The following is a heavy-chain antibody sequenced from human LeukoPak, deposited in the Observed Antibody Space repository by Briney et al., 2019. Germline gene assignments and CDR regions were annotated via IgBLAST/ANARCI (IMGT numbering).Heavy chain of an antibody. Sequence: GASVKVSCKASGYTFTGYYMHWVRQAPGQGLEWMGWINPNSGGTNYAQKFQGRVTMTRDTSISTAYMELSRLRSDDTAVYYCARFDFRYHYYYMDVWGKGTTVTVS. J-gene: IGHJ6*03. CDR2: INPNSGGT. CDR1: GYTFTGYY. V-gene: IGHV1-2*02. CDR3: ARFDFRYHYYYMDV.